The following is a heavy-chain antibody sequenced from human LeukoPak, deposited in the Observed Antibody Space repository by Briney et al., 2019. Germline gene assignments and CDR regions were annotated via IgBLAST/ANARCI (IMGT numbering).Heavy chain of an antibody. CDR1: GGSISSYY. CDR2: IYTSGST. V-gene: IGHV4-4*07. Sequence: SETLSLTCTVSGGSISSYYWSWIRQPAGKGLEWIGRIYTSGSTNYNPSLKSRVTISVDTSKNQFSLKLSSVTAADTAVYYCARDPSRYLDLNWFDPWGQGTLVTVSS. J-gene: IGHJ5*02. CDR3: ARDPSRYLDLNWFDP. D-gene: IGHD3-9*01.